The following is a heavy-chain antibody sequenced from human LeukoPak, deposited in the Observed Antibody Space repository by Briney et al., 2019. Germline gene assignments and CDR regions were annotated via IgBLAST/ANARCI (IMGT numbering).Heavy chain of an antibody. Sequence: GCLRHSCAAPGFSLTSNWMHWVRHAPGKGLGWVSRINGDGSKTTYADSVKGRFTISRDNAKNSLSLQMNSLRAEDTAVYYCARDPSVVLEAVNWFVPWGQGILVTVSS. CDR1: GFSLTSNW. J-gene: IGHJ5*02. D-gene: IGHD2-2*01. CDR3: ARDPSVVLEAVNWFVP. CDR2: INGDGSKT. V-gene: IGHV3-74*03.